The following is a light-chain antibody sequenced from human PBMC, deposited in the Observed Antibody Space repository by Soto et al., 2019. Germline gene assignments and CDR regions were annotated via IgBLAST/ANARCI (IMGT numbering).Light chain of an antibody. CDR2: QTS. CDR3: LQDYNYPKT. CDR1: QYITPR. Sequence: EIVLTQSPATLSSFPGDRVTLSCRASQYITPRLAWYQHRPGQAPRLLIYQTSSRATGIPDRFSGSGSGTDFTLTISSLQPEDFATYYCLQDYNYPKTFGQGTKVDIK. V-gene: IGKV3-11*01. J-gene: IGKJ1*01.